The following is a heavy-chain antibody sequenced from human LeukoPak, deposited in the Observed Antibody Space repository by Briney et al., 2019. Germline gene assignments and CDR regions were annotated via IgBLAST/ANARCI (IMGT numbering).Heavy chain of an antibody. CDR3: ARWRGDSIDY. V-gene: IGHV4-34*01. J-gene: IGHJ4*02. Sequence: PSETLSLTCAVYGGSFSGYYWSWIRRPPGKGLEWIGEINHSGSTNYNPSLKSRVTISVGTSKNQFSLKLSSVTAADTAVYYCARWRGDSIDYWGQGTLVTVSS. CDR1: GGSFSGYY. D-gene: IGHD2-21*02. CDR2: INHSGST.